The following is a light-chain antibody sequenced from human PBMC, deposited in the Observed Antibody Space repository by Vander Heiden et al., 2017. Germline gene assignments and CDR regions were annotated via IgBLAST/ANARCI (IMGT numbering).Light chain of an antibody. V-gene: IGKV3-11*01. J-gene: IGKJ4*01. CDR1: QSISSY. CDR2: DAF. CDR3: QQGSTRPLA. Sequence: EIVSTQPPATLSLSPGERATLSCRASQSISSYLAWYQQKPGQAPRLLIYDAFNRAIGIPARFSASGSETDFTLTISSLEPEDFAVYYCQQGSTRPLAFGGGTMLEIK.